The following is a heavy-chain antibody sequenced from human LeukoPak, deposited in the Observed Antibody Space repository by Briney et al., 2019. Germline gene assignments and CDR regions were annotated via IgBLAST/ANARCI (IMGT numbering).Heavy chain of an antibody. D-gene: IGHD6-13*01. Sequence: GGSLRLSCAASGFTFSSYEMNWVRQAPGKGLEWVSYISSSGSTIYYADSVKGRFTISRDNAKNSLYLQMNSLRAEDTAVYYCARHSSTWYSAFDIWGQGTMVTVSS. V-gene: IGHV3-48*03. CDR2: ISSSGSTI. CDR3: ARHSSTWYSAFDI. CDR1: GFTFSSYE. J-gene: IGHJ3*02.